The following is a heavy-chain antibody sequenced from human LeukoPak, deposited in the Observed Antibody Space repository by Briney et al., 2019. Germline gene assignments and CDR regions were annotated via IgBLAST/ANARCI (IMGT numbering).Heavy chain of an antibody. CDR3: AKGSVAARPGWFDP. Sequence: GGSLRLSCAASGFTFDDYAMHWVRQAPGKGLEWVSGINWDSGKIGHVDSVKGRFTISGDNARNSLYLQMNSLRPEDTALYYCAKGSVAARPGWFDPWGQGTLVTVSS. CDR1: GFTFDDYA. D-gene: IGHD6-6*01. J-gene: IGHJ5*02. CDR2: INWDSGKI. V-gene: IGHV3-9*01.